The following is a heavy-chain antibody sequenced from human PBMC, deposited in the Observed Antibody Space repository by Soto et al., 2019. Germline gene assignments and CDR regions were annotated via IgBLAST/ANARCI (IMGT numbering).Heavy chain of an antibody. J-gene: IGHJ6*02. CDR3: ASQGLYYYGLDV. CDR2: INNDGSTT. V-gene: IGHV3-74*01. Sequence: QPGGSLRISCAASGFPFSTYWMHWVRQAPGKGPVWVSRINNDGSTTRYADSVKGRFTISRDNAKNTLYLQMNSLRAEDTAVYYCASQGLYYYGLDVWGQGTTVTVSS. CDR1: GFPFSTYW.